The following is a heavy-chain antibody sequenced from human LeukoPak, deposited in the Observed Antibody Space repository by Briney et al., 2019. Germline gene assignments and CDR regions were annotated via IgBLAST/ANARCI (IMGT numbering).Heavy chain of an antibody. CDR1: GFTFSSYS. D-gene: IGHD5-18*01. CDR2: ISSSSSYI. V-gene: IGHV3-21*01. J-gene: IGHJ5*02. Sequence: GGSLRLSWAASGFTFSSYSMNWVRQAPGKGLEWVSSISSSSSYIYYADSVKGRFTISRDNAKNSLYLQMNSLRAEDTAVYYCARVGQLPWDNWFDPWGQGTLVTVSS. CDR3: ARVGQLPWDNWFDP.